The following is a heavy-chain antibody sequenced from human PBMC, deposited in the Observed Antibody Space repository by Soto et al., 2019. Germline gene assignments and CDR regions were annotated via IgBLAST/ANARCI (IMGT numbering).Heavy chain of an antibody. J-gene: IGHJ6*02. D-gene: IGHD4-17*01. Sequence: QVQLQESGPGLVRPSQTLSLTCTVSGGSISSDHYHWTWIRQTPGKGLEWIGYIHYSGSVYYNPSLQSRVTMSVDTSKNLFSLKLSSVTAADTAVYFCVREDDGGDRDYYGLDVCVQGTTVTVSS. V-gene: IGHV4-30-4*01. CDR1: GGSISSDHYH. CDR2: IHYSGSV. CDR3: VREDDGGDRDYYGLDV.